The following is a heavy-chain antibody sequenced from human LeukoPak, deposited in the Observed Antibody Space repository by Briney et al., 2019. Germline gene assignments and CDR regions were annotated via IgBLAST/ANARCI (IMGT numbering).Heavy chain of an antibody. CDR1: GGSFSGYY. CDR2: INHSGST. Sequence: SETLSLTCAVYGGSFSGYYWSWIRQPPGKGLEWIGEINHSGSTNYNPSLKSRVTISVDTSKNQFSLELSSVTAADTAVYYCARSRRRNCSGGSCYGPYMDVWGKGTTVTISS. D-gene: IGHD2-15*01. CDR3: ARSRRRNCSGGSCYGPYMDV. V-gene: IGHV4-34*01. J-gene: IGHJ6*03.